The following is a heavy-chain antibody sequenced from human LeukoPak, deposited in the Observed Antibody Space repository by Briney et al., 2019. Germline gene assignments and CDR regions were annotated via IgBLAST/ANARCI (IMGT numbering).Heavy chain of an antibody. CDR1: GFTFSSFW. V-gene: IGHV3-7*01. CDR3: VRDRDYYVIDY. Sequence: GGSLRLSCAASGFTFSSFWMGWIRQAPGKGLEWVANIAKDGNVQNYVDSLKGRFTISRDNAKNSVSLQMNSLRAEDTAVYYCVRDRDYYVIDYWGQGTLVTVSS. D-gene: IGHD3-10*02. CDR2: IAKDGNVQ. J-gene: IGHJ4*02.